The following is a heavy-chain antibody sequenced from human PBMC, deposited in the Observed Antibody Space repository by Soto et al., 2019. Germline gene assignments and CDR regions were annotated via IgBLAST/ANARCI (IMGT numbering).Heavy chain of an antibody. CDR2: ISGSDGST. CDR3: ARGSSSWYFDY. V-gene: IGHV3-23*01. Sequence: EVQLLESGGGLVQPGGSLRLSCAASGFTFSSYAMNWVRQAPGKGLEWVSVISGSDGSTYYADSVKGRFTISRDNSKNTLNLQKNSLRAEDTAVYYCARGSSSWYFDYWGQGTLVTVSS. J-gene: IGHJ4*02. CDR1: GFTFSSYA. D-gene: IGHD6-13*01.